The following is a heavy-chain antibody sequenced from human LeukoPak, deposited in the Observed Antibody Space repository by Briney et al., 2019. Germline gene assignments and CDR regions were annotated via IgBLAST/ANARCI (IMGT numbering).Heavy chain of an antibody. D-gene: IGHD3-16*01. V-gene: IGHV4-34*01. CDR1: GGSLSGYY. Sequence: PSETLSLTCAVYGGSLSGYYWSWVRQPPGKGLEWIGEINHSGSTNYNPSLKSRVTISVDTSKNQFSLKLSSVTAADTAVYYCARGRKGVFDYWGQGTLVTVSS. CDR3: ARGRKGVFDY. CDR2: INHSGST. J-gene: IGHJ4*02.